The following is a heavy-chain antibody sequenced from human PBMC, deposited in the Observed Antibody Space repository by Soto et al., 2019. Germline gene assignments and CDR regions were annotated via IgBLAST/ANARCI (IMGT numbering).Heavy chain of an antibody. Sequence: LSLTCTVSGGSISSGGYYWSWIRQHPGKGLEWIGYIYYSGSTYYNPSLKSRVTISVDTSKNQFSLKLSSVTAADTAVYYCARDALPTAANPSSSSTYGMDVWGQGTTVTVSS. CDR2: IYYSGST. CDR3: ARDALPTAANPSSSSTYGMDV. CDR1: GGSISSGGYY. V-gene: IGHV4-31*03. D-gene: IGHD6-13*01. J-gene: IGHJ6*02.